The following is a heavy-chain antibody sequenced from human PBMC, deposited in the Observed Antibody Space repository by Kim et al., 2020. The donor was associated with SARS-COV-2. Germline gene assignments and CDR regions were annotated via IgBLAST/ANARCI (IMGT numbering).Heavy chain of an antibody. J-gene: IGHJ4*02. CDR1: GGSISSGDYY. Sequence: SETLSLTCTVSGGSISSGDYYWSWIRQPPGKGLEWIGYIYYSGSVYYNPSLRSRVTISVDTSKNQFSLKLSSVTAADTAVYYCARDQDGYNRFDYWGQGTLVTVSS. V-gene: IGHV4-30-4*01. CDR2: IYYSGSV. D-gene: IGHD5-12*01. CDR3: ARDQDGYNRFDY.